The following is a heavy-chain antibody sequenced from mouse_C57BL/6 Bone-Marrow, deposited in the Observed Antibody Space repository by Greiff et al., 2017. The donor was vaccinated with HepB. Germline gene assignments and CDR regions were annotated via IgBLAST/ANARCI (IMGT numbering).Heavy chain of an antibody. CDR3: ARGYRFAY. Sequence: EVHLVESGGDLVKPGGSLKLSCAASGFTLSSYGMSWVRQTPDKRLEWVATISSGGSYTYYPDSVKGRFTISRDNAKNTLYLQMSSLKSEDTAMYYCARGYRFAYWGQGTLVTVSA. CDR1: GFTLSSYG. CDR2: ISSGGSYT. V-gene: IGHV5-6*01. D-gene: IGHD2-2*01. J-gene: IGHJ3*01.